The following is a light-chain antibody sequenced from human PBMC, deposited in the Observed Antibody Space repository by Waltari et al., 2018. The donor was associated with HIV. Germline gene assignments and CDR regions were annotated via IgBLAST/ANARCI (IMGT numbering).Light chain of an antibody. CDR1: SSDVGGYNY. V-gene: IGLV2-14*01. CDR3: SSYTSSSTLGVV. CDR2: EVS. Sequence: QSALTQPASVSGSPGQSITISCTGPSSDVGGYNYVSWYQQHPGKAPKLMIYEVSNRPSGVSNRFSGSKSGNTASLTISGLQAEDEADYYCSSYTSSSTLGVVFGGGTKLTVL. J-gene: IGLJ2*01.